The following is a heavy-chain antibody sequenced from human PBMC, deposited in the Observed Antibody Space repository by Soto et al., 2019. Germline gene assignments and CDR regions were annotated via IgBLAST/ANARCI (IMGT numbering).Heavy chain of an antibody. V-gene: IGHV3-33*01. Sequence: QVQLVESGGGVVQPGRSLRLSCAASGFTFSTHGMHWVRQAPGKGLEWVAIIWSDGSNKYYTDSVKGRLTISRDNSKKTVYLHMNSLRAEDTAVYYCARDRYTNWFDPWGQGTLVTVSS. CDR2: IWSDGSNK. D-gene: IGHD3-16*02. CDR3: ARDRYTNWFDP. J-gene: IGHJ5*02. CDR1: GFTFSTHG.